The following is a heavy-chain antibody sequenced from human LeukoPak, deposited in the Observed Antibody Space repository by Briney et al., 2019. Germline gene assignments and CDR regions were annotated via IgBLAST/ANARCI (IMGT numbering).Heavy chain of an antibody. CDR3: ARTTLTGNGSGY. J-gene: IGHJ4*02. Sequence: ASVKVSCQASGYTFTSYGISWVRQAPGQGLEWMGWISAYNGNTNYAQKIRGGVTMTTDTSTSTVYMELRSLRSDDTAVYYCARTTLTGNGSGYWGQGTLVTVSS. V-gene: IGHV1-18*01. CDR2: ISAYNGNT. CDR1: GYTFTSYG. D-gene: IGHD1-20*01.